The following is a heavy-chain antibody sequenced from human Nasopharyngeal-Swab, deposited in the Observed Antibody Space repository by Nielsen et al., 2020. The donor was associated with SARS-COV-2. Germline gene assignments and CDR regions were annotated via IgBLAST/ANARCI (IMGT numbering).Heavy chain of an antibody. D-gene: IGHD3-22*01. CDR2: IWYDGSTK. Sequence: GGSLRLSCAASGFTFSSYGMHWVPRAPGKGLEWVPVIWYDGSTKYYADSVKGRFTIPRDNSKNTLYLQMNSLRAEDTAVYYCARKIAPDYYYDSSGYYDAFDIWGQGTMVTVSS. V-gene: IGHV3-33*01. CDR3: ARKIAPDYYYDSSGYYDAFDI. J-gene: IGHJ3*02. CDR1: GFTFSSYG.